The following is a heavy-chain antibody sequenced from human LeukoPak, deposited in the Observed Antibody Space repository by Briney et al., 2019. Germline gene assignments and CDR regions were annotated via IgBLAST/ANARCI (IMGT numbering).Heavy chain of an antibody. CDR1: GYTFTSYG. J-gene: IGHJ4*02. V-gene: IGHV1-69*13. CDR3: ARSGGVLDY. CDR2: IIPIFGTA. Sequence: ASVKVSCKASGYTFTSYGISWVRQAPGQGLEWMGGIIPIFGTANYAQKFQGRVTITADESTSTAYMELSSLRSEDTAVYYCARSGGVLDYWGQGTLVTVSS. D-gene: IGHD3-16*01.